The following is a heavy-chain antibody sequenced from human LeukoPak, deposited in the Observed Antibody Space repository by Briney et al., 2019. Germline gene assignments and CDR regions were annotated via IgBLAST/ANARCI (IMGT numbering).Heavy chain of an antibody. CDR3: TRGQKYISGYTVTELGSGYFDY. CDR2: IFYSGRT. Sequence: SETLSLTCSVSGGSISSYYWSWLRQPPGKGLEWVGYIFYSGRTSYNPSLKRRVTISVDTSKNQFSVTRSSVTAADTAVYYCTRGQKYISGYTVTELGSGYFDYWGQGTLVTVSS. D-gene: IGHD5-18*01. V-gene: IGHV4-59*01. CDR1: GGSISSYY. J-gene: IGHJ4*02.